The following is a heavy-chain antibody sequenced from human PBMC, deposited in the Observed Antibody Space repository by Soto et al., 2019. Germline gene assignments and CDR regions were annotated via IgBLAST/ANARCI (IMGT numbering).Heavy chain of an antibody. CDR2: VYASGST. V-gene: IGHV4-4*07. CDR1: GVSISNYY. Sequence: PSETLSLTCTVSGVSISNYYWTWILQPAGKGLECIGRVYASGSTNYNPSLKSRVTMSVDTSNNQFSLKVSSVTAADTAVYYCARDVYGSTTSGSYYSGMDVWCQGTTVIVSS. J-gene: IGHJ6*02. D-gene: IGHD2-2*01. CDR3: ARDVYGSTTSGSYYSGMDV.